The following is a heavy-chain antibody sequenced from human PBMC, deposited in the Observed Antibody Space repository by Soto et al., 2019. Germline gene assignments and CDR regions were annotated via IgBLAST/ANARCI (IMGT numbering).Heavy chain of an antibody. CDR2: VYYSGST. CDR3: ARDTRLRLQDYDSSGNY. Sequence: SETLSLTCTVSGGSIFSSYWTWIRQPPGKGLEWIGNVYYSGSTNYNPSLKSRITISVDTSKNQFSLNLSSVTAADTAVYYCARDTRLRLQDYDSSGNYWGQGTLVTVSS. V-gene: IGHV4-59*01. J-gene: IGHJ4*02. CDR1: GGSIFSSY. D-gene: IGHD3-22*01.